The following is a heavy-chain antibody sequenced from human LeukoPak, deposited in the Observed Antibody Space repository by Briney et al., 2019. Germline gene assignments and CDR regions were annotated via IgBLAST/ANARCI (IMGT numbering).Heavy chain of an antibody. V-gene: IGHV4-59*01. CDR2: IYYSGST. CDR1: GGSISIYY. D-gene: IGHD1-26*01. CDR3: ARAVGATWGLIDY. J-gene: IGHJ4*02. Sequence: SETLSLTCTVSGGSISIYYWSWIRQPPGKGLEWIGYIYYSGSTNYNPSLKSRVTISVDTSKNQFSLKLSSVTAADTAVYYCARAVGATWGLIDYWGQGTLVTVSS.